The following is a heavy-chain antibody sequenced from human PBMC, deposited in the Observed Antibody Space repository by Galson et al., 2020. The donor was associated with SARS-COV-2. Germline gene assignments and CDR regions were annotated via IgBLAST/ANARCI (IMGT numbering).Heavy chain of an antibody. D-gene: IGHD3-3*01. CDR2: MSYDDTDK. CDR3: ARDRGKFRFLEYLPDF. V-gene: IGHV3-30*04. Sequence: GGSLRLSCAASGFTFSSFSMHWVRQVPGKGLEWVAALMSYDDTDKYADSVKGRFTISRDTSKNTLYLQMDSLRTEDTAVYYCARDRGKFRFLEYLPDFWGQGTLVTVSS. J-gene: IGHJ4*02. CDR1: GFTFSSFS.